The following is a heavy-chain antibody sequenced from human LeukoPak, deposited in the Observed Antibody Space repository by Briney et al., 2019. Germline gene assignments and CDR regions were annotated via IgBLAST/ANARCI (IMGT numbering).Heavy chain of an antibody. D-gene: IGHD2-15*01. CDR3: AKRKNSPGYSSLDQ. Sequence: GGSLRLSCVASGFTFSSFALDWVRQAPGRGLEWISVVSRTGSTKYYADSVKGRFAVSRDNSKNTVYLQMNSLRVDDSAVYYCAKRKNSPGYSSLDQWGQGTLVTVSS. V-gene: IGHV3-23*01. CDR1: GFTFSSFA. CDR2: VSRTGSTK. J-gene: IGHJ4*02.